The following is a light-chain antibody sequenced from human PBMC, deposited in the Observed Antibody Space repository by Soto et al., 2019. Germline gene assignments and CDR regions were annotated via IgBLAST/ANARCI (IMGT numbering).Light chain of an antibody. V-gene: IGLV2-23*02. Sequence: QSVLTQPASVSGSPGQSITISCTGTSSDVGCYNLVSWYQQHPGKAPKLMIYEVSKRPSGVSNRFSGSKSGNPAPLTISGLQPEDEADYYSCSYAGRSTYVFGTGTKVTVL. CDR1: SSDVGCYNL. CDR3: CSYAGRSTYV. J-gene: IGLJ1*01. CDR2: EVS.